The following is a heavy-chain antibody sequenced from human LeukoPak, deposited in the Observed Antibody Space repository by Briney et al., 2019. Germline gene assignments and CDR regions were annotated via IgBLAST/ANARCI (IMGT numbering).Heavy chain of an antibody. J-gene: IGHJ5*02. CDR3: AELGYCSGGSCSGNWFDP. CDR1: GGSMSGYY. CDR2: IHTIGST. Sequence: SETLSLTCTVSGGSMSGYYWSWIRQPPGKGLEWIGYIHTIGSTSYNPSLKSRVTISGDTSKNQLSLKLTSVTAADTAIYYCAELGYCSGGSCSGNWFDPWGQGTLVTVSS. V-gene: IGHV4-59*01. D-gene: IGHD2-15*01.